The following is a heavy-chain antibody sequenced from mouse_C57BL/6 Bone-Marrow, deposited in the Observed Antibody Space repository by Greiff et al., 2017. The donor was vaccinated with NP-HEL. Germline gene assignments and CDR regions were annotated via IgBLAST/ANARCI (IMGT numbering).Heavy chain of an antibody. CDR3: ARMGGVYYGSSYVVYAMDY. D-gene: IGHD1-1*01. J-gene: IGHJ4*01. CDR1: GYTFTDYN. V-gene: IGHV1-18*01. CDR2: INPNNGGT. Sequence: VQLKESGPELVKPGASVKIPCKASGYTFTDYNMDWVKQSHGKSLEWIGDINPNNGGTIYNQKFKGKATLTVDKSSSTAYMELRSLTSEDTAVYYCARMGGVYYGSSYVVYAMDYWGQGTSVTVSS.